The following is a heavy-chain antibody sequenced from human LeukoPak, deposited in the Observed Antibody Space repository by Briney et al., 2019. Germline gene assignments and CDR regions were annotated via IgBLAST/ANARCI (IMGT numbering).Heavy chain of an antibody. CDR2: ISKSGSVI. CDR1: GFTFSDDN. CDR3: ASVVADDDVRGVYRYFDY. V-gene: IGHV3-11*01. J-gene: IGHJ2*01. Sequence: GGSLRLSCAASGFTFSDDNMSWIRPAPGKGLEWISYISKSGSVIYYADSVKGRFTISRDNAKDSLYLQLNSLRAEDTAVYYCASVVADDDVRGVYRYFDYWGRGTLVTVSS. D-gene: IGHD3-10*02.